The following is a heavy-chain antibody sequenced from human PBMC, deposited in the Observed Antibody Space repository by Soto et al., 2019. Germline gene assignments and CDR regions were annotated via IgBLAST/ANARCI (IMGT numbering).Heavy chain of an antibody. CDR2: IRGDDGRT. V-gene: IGHV3-23*01. J-gene: IGHJ4*02. CDR3: AKGGDLKQWLEHCDY. CDR1: GFTFSIYA. D-gene: IGHD6-19*01. Sequence: EVQLLESGGGLVQPGGSLRLSCAASGFTFSIYAITWVRQAPGKGLEWVSAIRGDDGRTFYADSVKGRFTISRDNSKDTLYLQMNILRAEDTAVYYCAKGGDLKQWLEHCDYWGQGTLVTVSS.